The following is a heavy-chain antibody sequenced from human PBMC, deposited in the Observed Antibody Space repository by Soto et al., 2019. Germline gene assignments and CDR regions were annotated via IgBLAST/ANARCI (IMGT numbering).Heavy chain of an antibody. V-gene: IGHV1-69*06. CDR2: IIPIFGTA. Sequence: ASVKVSCKASGGTFSSYAISWVRQAPGQGLEWMGGIIPIFGTANYAQKFQGRVTITADKSTSTAYMELSSLRSEDTAVYYCARVIAVAGTDRFDSWGQGNLVTVSS. CDR3: ARVIAVAGTDRFDS. D-gene: IGHD6-19*01. J-gene: IGHJ5*01. CDR1: GGTFSSYA.